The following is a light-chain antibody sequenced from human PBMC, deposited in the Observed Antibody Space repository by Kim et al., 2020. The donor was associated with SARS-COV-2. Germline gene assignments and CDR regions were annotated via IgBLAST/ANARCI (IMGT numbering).Light chain of an antibody. V-gene: IGLV3-9*01. J-gene: IGLJ1*01. CDR1: NMGRKN. Sequence: SYELTQPLSVSVVLRQTARITCGGNNMGRKNVHRYQQKPGQAPVLVIYRGSNRASETPERFSGSNSGNTATLTISRAQAGDEADYYCQVWDSSTGVLGTGTKFTVL. CDR2: RGS. CDR3: QVWDSSTGV.